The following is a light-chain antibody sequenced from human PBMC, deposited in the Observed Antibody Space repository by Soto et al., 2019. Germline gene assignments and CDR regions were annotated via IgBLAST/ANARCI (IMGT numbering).Light chain of an antibody. Sequence: EIVLTQSPGTLSLSPGERATLSCWTSQSVSFSYLAWYQQKPGQAPRLLIYGASSRAAGIPNRFSGSGSGKDFTLTISRLEPEDFAVYYCQQYGSSPGTFGQGTKLEIK. J-gene: IGKJ2*01. CDR3: QQYGSSPGT. CDR2: GAS. CDR1: QSVSFSY. V-gene: IGKV3-20*01.